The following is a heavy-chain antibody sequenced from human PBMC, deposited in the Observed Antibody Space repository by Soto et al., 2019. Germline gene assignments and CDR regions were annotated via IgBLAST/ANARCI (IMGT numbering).Heavy chain of an antibody. CDR3: AGYVAVAARSIDY. V-gene: IGHV4-39*01. CDR2: IYYSGNT. D-gene: IGHD6-19*01. J-gene: IGHJ4*02. Sequence: SETLSLTCTVSGVSISSSSYHWGWIRQPPGKGLDWIGSIYYSGNTYYNPSLKSRVTISVDTSKNQFSLKLSSVTAADTALYYCAGYVAVAARSIDYWGQGTLVTVSS. CDR1: GVSISSSSYH.